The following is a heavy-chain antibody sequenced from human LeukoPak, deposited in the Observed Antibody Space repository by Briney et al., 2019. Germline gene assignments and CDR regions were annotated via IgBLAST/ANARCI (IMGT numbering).Heavy chain of an antibody. J-gene: IGHJ4*02. Sequence: PGGSLRLSCAASEFTFSDYYMSWIRQAPGKGLEWVSYISSSGSDRYYSDSVKGRFTISRDNAKNSLYLQMDSLRAEDTAVYYCARVIGSYGDSAYWGQGTLVTVSS. CDR2: ISSSGSDR. V-gene: IGHV3-11*04. CDR1: EFTFSDYY. D-gene: IGHD3-16*01. CDR3: ARVIGSYGDSAY.